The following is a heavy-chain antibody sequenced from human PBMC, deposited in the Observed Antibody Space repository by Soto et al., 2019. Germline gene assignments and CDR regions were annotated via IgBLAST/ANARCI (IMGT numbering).Heavy chain of an antibody. V-gene: IGHV1-3*04. CDR3: ARESPDSADDY. J-gene: IGHJ4*02. CDR1: GYTFISYE. CDR2: INTANGNT. D-gene: IGHD2-2*01. Sequence: QVQLVQSGAEVKKPGASVKVSCKASGYTFISYEIQWVRQAPGPRLEWVGWINTANGNTAYAENFLGRATITSDTAASTVYMELRSLTSEDTAVYYCARESPDSADDYWGQGTLVTVSS.